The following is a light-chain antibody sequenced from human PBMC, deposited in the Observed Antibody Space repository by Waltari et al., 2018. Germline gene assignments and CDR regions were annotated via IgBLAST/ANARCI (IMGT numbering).Light chain of an antibody. CDR1: HDISNY. CDR2: DAS. Sequence: DIQMTQSPSSLSASVGDRVTITCQASHDISNYLNWYQPKPGKAPKLLIYDASNLETGVPSRFSGSGSGTDFSLTISSLQPEDFATYYCQQSYTTAYTFGQGTKLEIK. CDR3: QQSYTTAYT. J-gene: IGKJ2*01. V-gene: IGKV1-39*01.